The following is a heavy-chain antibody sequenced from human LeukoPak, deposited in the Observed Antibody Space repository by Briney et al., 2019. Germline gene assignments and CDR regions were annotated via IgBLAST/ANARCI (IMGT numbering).Heavy chain of an antibody. CDR2: IYTSGST. V-gene: IGHV4-61*02. J-gene: IGHJ3*02. CDR1: GGSISSGSYY. Sequence: SETLSLTCTVSGGSISSGSYYWSWIRQPAGQGLEWIGRIYTSGSTNYNPSLKSRVTISVDTSKNQFSLKLSSVTAADTAVYYCARQNGDRGPAFDIWGQGTMVTVSS. D-gene: IGHD7-27*01. CDR3: ARQNGDRGPAFDI.